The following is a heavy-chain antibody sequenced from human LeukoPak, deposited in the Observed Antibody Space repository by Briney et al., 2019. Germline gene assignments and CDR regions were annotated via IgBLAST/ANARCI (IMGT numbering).Heavy chain of an antibody. Sequence: PGGSLRLSCAASGFTFSSYSMNWVRQAPGKGLEWVSSISSSSSYIYYADSVKGRFTISRDNAKNSLYLQMNSLRAGDTAVYYCARDKYYYDSSGYLSVYFDYWGQGTLVTVSS. V-gene: IGHV3-21*01. CDR2: ISSSSSYI. D-gene: IGHD3-22*01. CDR3: ARDKYYYDSSGYLSVYFDY. J-gene: IGHJ4*02. CDR1: GFTFSSYS.